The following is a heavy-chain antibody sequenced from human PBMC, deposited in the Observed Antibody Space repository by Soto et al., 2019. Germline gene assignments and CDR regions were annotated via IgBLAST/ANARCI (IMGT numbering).Heavy chain of an antibody. D-gene: IGHD5-18*01. CDR2: IYYTGST. J-gene: IGHJ6*02. V-gene: IGHV4-61*01. CDR1: GGSVNSGSYY. CDR3: ARAMGHYGMDV. Sequence: QVQLGESGPGLVKPSETLSLTCTVSGGSVNSGSYYWSWIRQPPGKALEWVGYIYYTGSTTYNPSLKSRVTISVDTSKNQFSLKLTSVTTSDTAMYYCARAMGHYGMDVWGQGTTVTVPS.